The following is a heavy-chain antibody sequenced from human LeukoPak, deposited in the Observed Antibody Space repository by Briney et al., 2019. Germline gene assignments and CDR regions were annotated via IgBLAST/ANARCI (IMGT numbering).Heavy chain of an antibody. V-gene: IGHV3-53*01. Sequence: GGSLRLSCAASGFTVSSNYMSWVRQAPGKGLEWVSVIYSGGSTYYADSVKGRFTISRDNSKNTLYLQMNSLRAEDTAVYYCARLAVAGWTRAFDTWGQGTMVTVSS. J-gene: IGHJ3*02. CDR3: ARLAVAGWTRAFDT. CDR2: IYSGGST. D-gene: IGHD6-19*01. CDR1: GFTVSSNY.